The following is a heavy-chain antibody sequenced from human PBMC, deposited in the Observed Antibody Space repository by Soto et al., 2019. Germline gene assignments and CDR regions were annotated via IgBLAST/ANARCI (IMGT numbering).Heavy chain of an antibody. CDR3: ARDGVGAGLYFDY. J-gene: IGHJ4*02. D-gene: IGHD6-19*01. CDR2: INQDGNEK. V-gene: IGHV3-7*01. CDR1: GFTFSSHW. Sequence: GGSLRLSCAASGFTFSSHWMCWVRQAPGKGLEWVATINQDGNEKYYVDSVKGRFTISRDNAKNSLYLQVNSLRAEDTAVYYCARDGVGAGLYFDYWGQGTLVTVSS.